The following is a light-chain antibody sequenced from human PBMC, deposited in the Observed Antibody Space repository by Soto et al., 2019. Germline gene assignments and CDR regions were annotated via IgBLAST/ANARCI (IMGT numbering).Light chain of an antibody. Sequence: QSALTQPPSASGTPGQRVTISCSGSNSNIGSNTVNWYQQLPGTAPKLLIYYDNLRPSGVPDRISGSKSGTSASLAISGLQSDDEADYYCAAWDDRLNGRVFGTGNKVT. J-gene: IGLJ1*01. CDR3: AAWDDRLNGRV. V-gene: IGLV1-44*01. CDR2: YDN. CDR1: NSNIGSNT.